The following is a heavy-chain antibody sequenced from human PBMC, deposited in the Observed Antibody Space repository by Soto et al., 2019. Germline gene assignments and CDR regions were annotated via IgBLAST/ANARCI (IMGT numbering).Heavy chain of an antibody. D-gene: IGHD4-17*01. CDR2: INHSGST. CDR1: GGSFGGYY. Sequence: SETLSLTCAVYGGSFGGYYWSWIRQPPGKGLEWIGEINHSGSTNYNPSLKSRVTISVDTSKNQFSLKLSSVTAADTAVYYCARGARDYGDYEGWFDPWGQGTLVTVSS. J-gene: IGHJ5*02. V-gene: IGHV4-34*01. CDR3: ARGARDYGDYEGWFDP.